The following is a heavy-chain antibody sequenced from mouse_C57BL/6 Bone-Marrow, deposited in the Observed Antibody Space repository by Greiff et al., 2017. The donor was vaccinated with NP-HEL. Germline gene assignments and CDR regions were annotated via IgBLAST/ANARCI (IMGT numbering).Heavy chain of an antibody. V-gene: IGHV2-5*01. J-gene: IGHJ1*03. CDR1: GFSLTSYG. CDR2: IWRGGST. CDR3: AKYDGYYDWYFDV. Sequence: QVQLKESGPGLVQPSQSLSITCTVSGFSLTSYGVHWVRQSPGKGLEWLGVIWRGGSTDYNAAFMSRLSITKDNSKSQVFFKMNSLQADDTAIYYCAKYDGYYDWYFDVWGTGTTVTVSS. D-gene: IGHD2-3*01.